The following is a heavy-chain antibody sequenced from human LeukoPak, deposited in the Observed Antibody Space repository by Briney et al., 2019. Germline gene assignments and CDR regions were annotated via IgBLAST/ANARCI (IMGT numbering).Heavy chain of an antibody. D-gene: IGHD6-19*01. CDR3: ARHPLEGIAVAGTADY. J-gene: IGHJ4*02. CDR1: GYSFTSYW. Sequence: GESLKISCKGSGYSFTSYWIGWVRQMPGKGLGWMGIIYPGDSDTRYSPSFQGQVTISADKSISTAYLQWSSLKASDTAMYYCARHPLEGIAVAGTADYWGQGTLVTVSS. CDR2: IYPGDSDT. V-gene: IGHV5-51*01.